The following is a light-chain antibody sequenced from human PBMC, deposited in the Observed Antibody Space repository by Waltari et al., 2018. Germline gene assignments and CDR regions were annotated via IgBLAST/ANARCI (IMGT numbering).Light chain of an antibody. CDR1: QSVSSNY. J-gene: IGKJ4*01. V-gene: IGKV3-20*01. Sequence: EIVLTQSPGTLSLSPGERATLPCRASQSVSSNYLGWYQQKPGQAPRLLIYGASSRATGIPDRFSGSGSGTDFTLTISRLEPEDFAVYYCQQYGSSPLSFGGGTKVEIK. CDR3: QQYGSSPLS. CDR2: GAS.